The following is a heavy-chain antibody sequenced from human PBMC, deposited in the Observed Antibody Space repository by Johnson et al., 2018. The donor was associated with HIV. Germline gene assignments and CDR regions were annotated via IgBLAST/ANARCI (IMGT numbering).Heavy chain of an antibody. V-gene: IGHV3-30*02. Sequence: QVQLVESGGGVVQPGRSLRLSCAASGFTFSSFGIHWVRQAPGKGLEWVAFIRYDGSNKYYADSVKGRFTISRDNSNNTLHLEMNSLRPQDTAVYYCARTRQGAFDSWGQGTMVTVSS. CDR1: GFTFSSFG. J-gene: IGHJ3*02. D-gene: IGHD1-14*01. CDR3: ARTRQGAFDS. CDR2: IRYDGSNK.